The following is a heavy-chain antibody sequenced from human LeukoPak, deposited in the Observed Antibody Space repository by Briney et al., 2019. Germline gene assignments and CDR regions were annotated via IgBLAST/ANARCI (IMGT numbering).Heavy chain of an antibody. D-gene: IGHD3-10*01. Sequence: ASVKVSCKASGGTFSSYAISWVRQAPGQGLEWMGGIIPIFGTANYAQKFQGRGTITADKSTSTAYMELSSVRSEDTAVYYCARSKGELWFGETYNWFDPWGQGTLVTVSS. CDR1: GGTFSSYA. CDR3: ARSKGELWFGETYNWFDP. V-gene: IGHV1-69*06. CDR2: IIPIFGTA. J-gene: IGHJ5*02.